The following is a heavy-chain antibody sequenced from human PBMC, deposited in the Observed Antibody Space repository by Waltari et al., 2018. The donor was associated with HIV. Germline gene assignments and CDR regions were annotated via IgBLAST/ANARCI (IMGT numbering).Heavy chain of an antibody. CDR2: IVVGSGNT. Sequence: QMQLVQSGPEVKKPGTSVKVSCKASGFTFTSSAVQWVRQARGHRLEWIGWIVVGSGNTNYAQKFQERVTITRDMSTSTAYMALSSLRSEDTAVYYCAAAPSHYYYMDVWGKGTTVTVSS. CDR3: AAAPSHYYYMDV. CDR1: GFTFTSSA. J-gene: IGHJ6*03. V-gene: IGHV1-58*01.